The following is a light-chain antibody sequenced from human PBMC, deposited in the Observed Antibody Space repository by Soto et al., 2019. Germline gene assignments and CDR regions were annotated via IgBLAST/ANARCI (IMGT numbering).Light chain of an antibody. V-gene: IGLV1-40*01. CDR3: HSYDSSLSAVV. CDR1: SSNIGAGYD. CDR2: SNN. J-gene: IGLJ3*02. Sequence: QSVLTQPPSVSGAPGQRVTISCTGTSSNIGAGYDVHWYQQLPGKAPTLLIYSNNDRPSGDPDRFSGSKSGTSASLAITGLQADDEADYYCHSYDSSLSAVVFGGGTKLTVL.